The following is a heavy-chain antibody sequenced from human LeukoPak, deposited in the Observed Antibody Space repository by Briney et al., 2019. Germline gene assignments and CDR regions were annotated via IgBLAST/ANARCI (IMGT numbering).Heavy chain of an antibody. Sequence: GGSLRLSCVASGFAFRNYWMNWVRQAPGKGLEWVSYISNSGGTIYYTDSVKDRFTISRDNAKNSLYLQMNSLRAEDTAVYYCARGALYYYDSSGYYGPLDYWGQGTLVTVSS. CDR1: GFAFRNYW. V-gene: IGHV3-48*04. CDR2: ISNSGGTI. CDR3: ARGALYYYDSSGYYGPLDY. J-gene: IGHJ4*02. D-gene: IGHD3-22*01.